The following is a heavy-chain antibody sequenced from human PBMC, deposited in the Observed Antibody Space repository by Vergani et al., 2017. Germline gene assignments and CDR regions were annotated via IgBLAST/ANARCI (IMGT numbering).Heavy chain of an antibody. D-gene: IGHD3-3*01. CDR2: IIPILGIA. CDR1: GGTFSSYT. Sequence: QVQLVQSGAEVKKPGSSVKVSCKASGGTFSSYTISWVRQAPGQGLEWMGRIIPILGIANYAQKFQGRVTITADKSTSTAYMELSSLRSEDTAVSYCARDGCLLEWLPLSSYYYYGMDVWGQGTTVTVSS. J-gene: IGHJ6*02. CDR3: ARDGCLLEWLPLSSYYYYGMDV. V-gene: IGHV1-69*08.